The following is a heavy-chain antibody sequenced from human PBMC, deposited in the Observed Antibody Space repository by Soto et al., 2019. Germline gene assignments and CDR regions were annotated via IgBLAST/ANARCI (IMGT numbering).Heavy chain of an antibody. J-gene: IGHJ4*02. Sequence: SETLSLTCAVYGGSFSVYYWSWIRQPPGKGLEWIGEINHSGSTNYNPSLKSRVTISVDTSKNQFSLKLSSVTAADTAVHYCHTYDFWSGYLDYWGQGTLVTVSS. V-gene: IGHV4-34*01. D-gene: IGHD3-3*01. CDR1: GGSFSVYY. CDR3: HTYDFWSGYLDY. CDR2: INHSGST.